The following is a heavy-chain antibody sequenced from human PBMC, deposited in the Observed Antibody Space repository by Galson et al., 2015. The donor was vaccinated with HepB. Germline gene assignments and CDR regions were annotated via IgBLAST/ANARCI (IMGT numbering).Heavy chain of an antibody. CDR1: GYTSIGYY. CDR3: ARQRMVRGVLAWFDP. D-gene: IGHD3-10*01. V-gene: IGHV1-2*02. Sequence: SVKVSCKASGYTSIGYYMHWVRQAPGQGLEWMGSINPSSGVTKYAQRFQGRVSMTRDTSISTAYLEVSRLRSDDTAVYFCARQRMVRGVLAWFDPWGQGTLVTVSS. CDR2: INPSSGVT. J-gene: IGHJ5*02.